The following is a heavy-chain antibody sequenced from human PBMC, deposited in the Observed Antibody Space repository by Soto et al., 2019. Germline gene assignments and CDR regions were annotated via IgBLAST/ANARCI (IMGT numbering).Heavy chain of an antibody. J-gene: IGHJ4*02. V-gene: IGHV3-74*01. Sequence: GGSLRLSCAASGFTFSTFAMSWVRQAPGKGLEWVSRINSDGRGTTYADSVQGRFSISRDNAKNTVFLEMTSLRPEDTAVYYCARVNTLTSAWPFDYWGQGALVTVSS. D-gene: IGHD6-19*01. CDR3: ARVNTLTSAWPFDY. CDR2: INSDGRGT. CDR1: GFTFSTFA.